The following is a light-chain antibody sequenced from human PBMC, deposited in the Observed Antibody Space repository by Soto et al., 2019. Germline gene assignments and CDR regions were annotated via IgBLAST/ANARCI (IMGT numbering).Light chain of an antibody. J-gene: IGKJ5*01. CDR3: QQYNNWPFS. CDR1: QDVTTN. CDR2: DIS. V-gene: IGKV3-15*01. Sequence: EISMTPFQAILSASPGAGAPLSGRAAQDVTTNFAWYQLRRGQPPRLLIYDISTRATGVPARFSGSGSGTEFTLTISGLQSEDFALYFCQQYNNWPFSFGPGTRLDIK.